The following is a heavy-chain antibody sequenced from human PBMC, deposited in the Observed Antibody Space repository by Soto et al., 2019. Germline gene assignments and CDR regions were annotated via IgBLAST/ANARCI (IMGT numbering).Heavy chain of an antibody. CDR1: GGSISSSSYY. Sequence: SETLSLTCTVSGGSISSSSYYWGWIRQPPGKGLEWIGSIYYSGSTYYNPSLKSRVTISVDTSKNQFSLKLSSVTAADTAVYYCATLLTGYYVDYWGQGTLVTVSS. CDR3: ATLLTGYYVDY. V-gene: IGHV4-39*01. CDR2: IYYSGST. D-gene: IGHD3-9*01. J-gene: IGHJ4*02.